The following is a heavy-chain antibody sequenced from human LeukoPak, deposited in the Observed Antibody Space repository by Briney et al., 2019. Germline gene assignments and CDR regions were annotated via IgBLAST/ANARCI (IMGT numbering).Heavy chain of an antibody. J-gene: IGHJ4*02. CDR3: ARSLILDQLLYLGSYFDY. V-gene: IGHV4-59*01. Sequence: SETLSLTCTVSGGSISSYYWSWIRQPPGKGLEWIGYIYYSGSTNYNLSLKSRVTISVDTSKNQFSLKLSSVTAADTAVYYCARSLILDQLLYLGSYFDYWGQGTLVTVSS. CDR2: IYYSGST. CDR1: GGSISSYY. D-gene: IGHD2-2*02.